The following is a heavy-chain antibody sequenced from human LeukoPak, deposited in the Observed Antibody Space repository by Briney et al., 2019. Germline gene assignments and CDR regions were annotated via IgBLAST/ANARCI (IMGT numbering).Heavy chain of an antibody. V-gene: IGHV1-46*01. J-gene: IGHJ4*02. CDR2: ITPSGGRT. CDR1: AYTLSSYY. D-gene: IGHD5-18*01. CDR3: ARANDSPGYFDY. Sequence: ASVKVSCKASAYTLSSYYIHWVRQAPGQGLEWMGIITPSGGRTSYAQKFQGRVTITRDTSTSTVYMELSSLRSDDTAAYYCARANDSPGYFDYWGQGTLVTVSS.